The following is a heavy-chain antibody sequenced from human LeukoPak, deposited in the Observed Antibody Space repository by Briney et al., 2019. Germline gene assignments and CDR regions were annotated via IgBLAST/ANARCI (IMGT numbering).Heavy chain of an antibody. CDR2: IWYDGSNK. Sequence: GRSLRLSCAASGFTFSSYGMHRVRQAPGKGLEWVAVIWYDGSNKYYADSVKGRFTISRDNSKNTLYLQMNSLRAEDTAVYYCAKDMDNGYYGFDYWGQGTLVTVSS. J-gene: IGHJ4*02. D-gene: IGHD3-3*01. CDR3: AKDMDNGYYGFDY. CDR1: GFTFSSYG. V-gene: IGHV3-33*06.